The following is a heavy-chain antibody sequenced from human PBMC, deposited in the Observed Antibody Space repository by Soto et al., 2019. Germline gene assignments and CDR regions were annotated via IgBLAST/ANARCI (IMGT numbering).Heavy chain of an antibody. J-gene: IGHJ6*02. D-gene: IGHD3-3*01. CDR3: ARLRFLGYYGMGV. CDR1: GYTFTSYY. Sequence: ASVNVSCKASGYTFTSYYMHWVRQAPGQGLEWMGIINPNGGSTSYAQKFQGRVNMTRDTSTSAVFMELSRLRSEDTAVYYCARLRFLGYYGMGVWGQGTTVTVSS. CDR2: INPNGGST. V-gene: IGHV1-46*01.